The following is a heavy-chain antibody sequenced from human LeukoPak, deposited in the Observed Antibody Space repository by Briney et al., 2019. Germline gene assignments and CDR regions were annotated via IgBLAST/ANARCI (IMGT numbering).Heavy chain of an antibody. Sequence: PGGSLRLSCAASGFTFSSYAMNWVRQAPGKGLEWVSAISDSGGSTYYADSVKGRFTISRDNSKNTLYLQMNSLRAEDTAVYYCAKRVAASSGANDYWGQGTLVTVSS. CDR1: GFTFSSYA. V-gene: IGHV3-23*01. CDR2: ISDSGGST. D-gene: IGHD5-18*01. J-gene: IGHJ4*02. CDR3: AKRVAASSGANDY.